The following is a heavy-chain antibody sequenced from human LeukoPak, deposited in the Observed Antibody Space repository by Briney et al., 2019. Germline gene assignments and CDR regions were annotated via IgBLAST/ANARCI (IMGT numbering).Heavy chain of an antibody. Sequence: SEALSLTCTVSGGSVRTSSYYWGWIRQPPGKGLEWIGSIYYSGSTYYNPSLKSRVTISLDTSKNQFSLKLSSVTAADTAVYYCARIAYDFWSGFDYWGQGTLVTVSS. J-gene: IGHJ4*02. CDR3: ARIAYDFWSGFDY. D-gene: IGHD3-3*01. V-gene: IGHV4-39*01. CDR1: GGSVRTSSYY. CDR2: IYYSGST.